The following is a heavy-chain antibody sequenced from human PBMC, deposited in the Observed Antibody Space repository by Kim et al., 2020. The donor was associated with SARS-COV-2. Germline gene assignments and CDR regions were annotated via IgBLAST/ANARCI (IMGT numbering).Heavy chain of an antibody. D-gene: IGHD3-3*01. Sequence: GSEQYYLDSVKGRFTISRDNAKNSLFLQMSGLRVEDTAIYYCVNEWTVGYWGQGTLITVSS. CDR2: GSEQ. J-gene: IGHJ4*02. V-gene: IGHV3-7*03. CDR3: VNEWTVGY.